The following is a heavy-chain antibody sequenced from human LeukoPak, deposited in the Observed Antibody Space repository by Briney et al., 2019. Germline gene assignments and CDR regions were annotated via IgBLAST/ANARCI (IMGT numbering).Heavy chain of an antibody. J-gene: IGHJ4*02. Sequence: PGGSLRLSCAASGFTFSSYSMNWVRQAPGKGLEWVSSISSSSSYIYYADSVKGRFTISRDNAKNSLYLQMHSLRAEDTAVYYCAKSSSGNFDYWGQGTLVTVSS. D-gene: IGHD1-26*01. CDR2: ISSSSSYI. V-gene: IGHV3-21*04. CDR1: GFTFSSYS. CDR3: AKSSSGNFDY.